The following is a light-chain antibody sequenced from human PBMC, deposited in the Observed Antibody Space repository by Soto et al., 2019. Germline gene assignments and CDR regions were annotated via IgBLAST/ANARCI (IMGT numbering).Light chain of an antibody. V-gene: IGKV3D-20*01. Sequence: EIVLTQSPATLALSPGDRATLSCGASQSVTNNYLAWYQHKPGLAPSVLICDASRSATGIPDRFSGSGSGTGFNLTNSRPQTDDLAHDYYQPHGTSPWTFGQGTQVE. CDR3: QPHGTSPWT. CDR2: DAS. CDR1: QSVTNNY. J-gene: IGKJ1*01.